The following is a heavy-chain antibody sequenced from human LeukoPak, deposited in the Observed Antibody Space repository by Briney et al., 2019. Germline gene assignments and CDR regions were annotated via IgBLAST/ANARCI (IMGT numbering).Heavy chain of an antibody. D-gene: IGHD3-10*01. CDR3: ARGVDYYGV. V-gene: IGHV4-34*01. J-gene: IGHJ4*02. Sequence: SETLSLTYAVYGGSFSGYYWNWIRQPPGKGLEWIGEINHSGRTNYNPSLKSRVTISVDTSKRQFSLKLSSVTAADTAVYYCARGVDYYGVWGQGTLVTVSS. CDR2: INHSGRT. CDR1: GGSFSGYY.